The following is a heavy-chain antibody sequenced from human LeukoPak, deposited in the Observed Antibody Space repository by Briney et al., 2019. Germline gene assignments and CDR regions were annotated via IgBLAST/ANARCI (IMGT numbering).Heavy chain of an antibody. V-gene: IGHV1-2*02. D-gene: IGHD6-13*01. CDR1: VSTFTGYY. CDR2: INPNSGGT. CDR3: ARGFPELGYSSSWYGENWFDP. Sequence: ASVKLSCKASVSTFTGYYMHWVRQAPGQGLEWMGWINPNSGGTNYAQKFPGRVTMTRHTSISTAYMELSRLRSDDTAVYYCARGFPELGYSSSWYGENWFDPWGQGTLVTVSS. J-gene: IGHJ5*02.